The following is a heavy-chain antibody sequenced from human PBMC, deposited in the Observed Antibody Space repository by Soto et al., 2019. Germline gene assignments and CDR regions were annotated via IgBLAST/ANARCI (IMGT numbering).Heavy chain of an antibody. CDR2: INPNSDGP. V-gene: IGHV1-2*02. J-gene: IGHJ4*02. CDR1: GYTFSGYY. Sequence: QVQLVQSGAEVKKPGASVKVSCKTSGYTFSGYYLHWVRQAPGQGLEWMGWINPNSDGPNYAQKFQGRVTLTRDTSINTVDMQRSSLRSDDTAVYYCARSSSSMAARRHFDYWGQGTLVTVSS. D-gene: IGHD6-6*01. CDR3: ARSSSSMAARRHFDY.